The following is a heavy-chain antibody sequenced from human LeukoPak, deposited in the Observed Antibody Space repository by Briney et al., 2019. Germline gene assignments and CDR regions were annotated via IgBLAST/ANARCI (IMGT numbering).Heavy chain of an antibody. CDR3: ARGRSITLLRGVAMSDGSDI. V-gene: IGHV3-21*01. Sequence: GGSLRLSCTASGFTFTSYGMNWVRQAPGKGLEWVSFIDTSGSYIYYGDSLKGRVTISRDNAKNSLYLQMNGLRAEDTAVYYCARGRSITLLRGVAMSDGSDIWGQGAMVTVSS. J-gene: IGHJ3*02. CDR2: IDTSGSYI. CDR1: GFTFTSYG. D-gene: IGHD3-10*01.